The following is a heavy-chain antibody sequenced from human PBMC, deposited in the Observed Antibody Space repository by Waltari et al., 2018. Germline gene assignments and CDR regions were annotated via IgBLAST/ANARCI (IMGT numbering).Heavy chain of an antibody. CDR1: GFTFTTYW. D-gene: IGHD4-4*01. V-gene: IGHV3-7*01. CDR2: IKEDGSEK. Sequence: EVQLVASGAALVPPGGSLRLSCAAYGFTFTTYWMTWVRQAPGKGLEWLANIKEDGSEKNYVDSVKCRFTISRDNAKNSLYLQMNSLRAEDTAVYYCARDPHYSNFDYWGQGTLVTVSS. J-gene: IGHJ4*02. CDR3: ARDPHYSNFDY.